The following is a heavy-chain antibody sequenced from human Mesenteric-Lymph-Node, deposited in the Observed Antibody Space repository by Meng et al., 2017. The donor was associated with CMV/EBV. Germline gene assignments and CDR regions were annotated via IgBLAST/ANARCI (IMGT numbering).Heavy chain of an antibody. J-gene: IGHJ4*02. V-gene: IGHV4-30-4*08. D-gene: IGHD3-10*01. CDR2: IYYSGNA. CDR3: ARGGGSGTYFDY. CDR1: GDSITSGDYF. Sequence: SETLSLTCTVSGDSITSGDYFWSCIRQSPGKGLEWIGYIYYSGNAYPKPSLKSRLIMSVDTSKNQFSLKLSSVTAADSAVYYCARGGGSGTYFDYWGQGTRVTVSS.